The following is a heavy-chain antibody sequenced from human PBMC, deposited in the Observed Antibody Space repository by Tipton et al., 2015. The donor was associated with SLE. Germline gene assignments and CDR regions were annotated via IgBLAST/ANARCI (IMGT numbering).Heavy chain of an antibody. J-gene: IGHJ4*02. Sequence: SLRLSCAASGFTFSSYAMSWVRQAPGKGLEWVSDISGSGGSPYYPDSVKGRFTISRDNSTNTSYLQMNSLGAEGTAVYYGAKVRWELPDDYGGQGTLVPVSS. D-gene: IGHD1-26*01. CDR1: GFTFSSYA. CDR2: ISGSGGSP. V-gene: IGHV3-23*01. CDR3: AKVRWELPDDY.